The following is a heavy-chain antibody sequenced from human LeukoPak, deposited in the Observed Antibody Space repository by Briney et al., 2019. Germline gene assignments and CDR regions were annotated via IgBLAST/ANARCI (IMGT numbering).Heavy chain of an antibody. V-gene: IGHV4-39*01. CDR1: GGSISSSSYY. D-gene: IGHD5-18*01. J-gene: IGHJ5*02. Sequence: PSETLSLTCTVSGGSISSSSYYWGWIRQPPGKGLEWIGSIYYSGSTYYNPSLKSRVTISVDTSKNQFSLKLSSVTAADTAVYYCARARGRYSYGYDWFDPWGQGTLVTVSS. CDR3: ARARGRYSYGYDWFDP. CDR2: IYYSGST.